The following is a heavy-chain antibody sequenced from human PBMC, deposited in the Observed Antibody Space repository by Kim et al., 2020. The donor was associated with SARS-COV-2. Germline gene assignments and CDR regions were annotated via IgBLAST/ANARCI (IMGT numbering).Heavy chain of an antibody. CDR3: AKGSSNWYPRDWFDP. V-gene: IGHV3-23*01. J-gene: IGHJ5*02. D-gene: IGHD6-13*01. Sequence: ADSVKGRFTIPRDNSKNTLYLQMNRRRGEDTAVYYCAKGSSNWYPRDWFDPWGQGTLVIVSS.